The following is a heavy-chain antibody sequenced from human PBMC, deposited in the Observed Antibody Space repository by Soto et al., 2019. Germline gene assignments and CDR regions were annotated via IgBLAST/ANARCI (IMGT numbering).Heavy chain of an antibody. CDR1: GGSVSSGSYY. CDR2: IYYSGST. V-gene: IGHV4-61*01. CDR3: ARARIPARPDWFAP. J-gene: IGHJ5*02. Sequence: SETLSLTCTVSGGSVSSGSYYWSWIRQPPGKGLEWIGYIYYSGSTNYNPSLKSRVTISVDTSKNQFSLKLSSVTAADTAVYYCARARIPARPDWFAPWGQGTLLSVSS. D-gene: IGHD6-6*01.